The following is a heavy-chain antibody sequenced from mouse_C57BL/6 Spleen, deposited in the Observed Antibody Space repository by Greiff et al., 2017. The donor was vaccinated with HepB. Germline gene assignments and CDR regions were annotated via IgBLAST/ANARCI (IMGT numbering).Heavy chain of an antibody. CDR1: GYAFSSSW. D-gene: IGHD1-1*01. V-gene: IGHV1-82*01. CDR3: ANDGSSFSYFDY. CDR2: IYPGDGDT. J-gene: IGHJ2*01. Sequence: VQLQQSGPELVKPGASVKISCKASGYAFSSSWMNWVKQSPGKGLEWIGRIYPGDGDTNYNGKFKGKATLTADKSSSTAYMQLSSLTSEDSAVYFCANDGSSFSYFDYWGQGTTLTVSS.